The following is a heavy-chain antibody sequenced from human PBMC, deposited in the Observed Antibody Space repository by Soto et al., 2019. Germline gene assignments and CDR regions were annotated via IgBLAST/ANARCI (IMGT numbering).Heavy chain of an antibody. CDR2: IIPIFGTA. Sequence: QVQLVQSGAEVKKPGSSVKVSCKASGGTFSSYAISWVRQAPGQGLEWMGGIIPIFGTANYAQKFQGRVTITADESTSTAYMELSSLRSEDTAVYYCLGPGSSSSWYSRYYGMDVWGQGTTVTVSS. J-gene: IGHJ6*02. CDR3: LGPGSSSSWYSRYYGMDV. D-gene: IGHD6-13*01. CDR1: GGTFSSYA. V-gene: IGHV1-69*01.